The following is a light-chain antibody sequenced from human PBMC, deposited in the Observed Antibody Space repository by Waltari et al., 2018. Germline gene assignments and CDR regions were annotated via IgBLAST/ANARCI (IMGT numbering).Light chain of an antibody. V-gene: IGLV2-23*01. Sequence: QPALTQPPSVSGPPGQSITIPPPGHSTDVGSYTLVSWYQQHPGKAPKLMIYEGSKRPSGVSNRFSGSKSGNTASLTISGLQAEDEADYYCCSYAGSWVFGGGTKLTVL. CDR2: EGS. CDR3: CSYAGSWV. CDR1: STDVGSYTL. J-gene: IGLJ3*02.